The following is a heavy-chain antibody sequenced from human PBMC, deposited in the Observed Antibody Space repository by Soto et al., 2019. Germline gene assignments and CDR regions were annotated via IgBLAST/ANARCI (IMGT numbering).Heavy chain of an antibody. CDR1: GFTFSSYS. Sequence: EVQLVESGGGLVQPGGSLRLSCAASGFTFSSYSMNWVRQAPGKGLEWVSYISSSSSTIYYADSVKGRFTISRDNAKNSLYLQMNSLRAEDTAVYYCARDGRGYCSGGSCYSSHWFDPWGKGTLVTVSS. D-gene: IGHD2-15*01. CDR2: ISSSSSTI. J-gene: IGHJ5*02. CDR3: ARDGRGYCSGGSCYSSHWFDP. V-gene: IGHV3-48*01.